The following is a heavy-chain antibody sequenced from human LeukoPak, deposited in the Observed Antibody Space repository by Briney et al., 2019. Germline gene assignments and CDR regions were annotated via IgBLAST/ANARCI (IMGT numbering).Heavy chain of an antibody. V-gene: IGHV4-39*01. CDR2: IYYSGST. Sequence: SETLSLTCTVSGGSISSSSYYWGWIRQPPGKGLEWIGSIYYSGSTHYNPSLKSRVTISVDTSKNQFSLKLSSVTAADTAVYYCASSLRYVIVVVISEAFDIWGQGTMVTVSS. D-gene: IGHD3-22*01. CDR1: GGSISSSSYY. J-gene: IGHJ3*02. CDR3: ASSLRYVIVVVISEAFDI.